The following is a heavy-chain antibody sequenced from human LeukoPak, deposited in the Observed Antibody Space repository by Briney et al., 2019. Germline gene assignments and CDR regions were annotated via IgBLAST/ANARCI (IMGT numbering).Heavy chain of an antibody. CDR1: GFTFSNYW. CDR2: INSDGINT. J-gene: IGHJ4*02. CDR3: ATRGVAAWTYYFDY. V-gene: IGHV3-74*01. Sequence: GGSLRLSCAASGFTFSNYWMHWVRQAPGKGLVWVSRINSDGINTSYADSVKGRFTISRDNAKNTLNLQMNSLRAEDTAVYYCATRGVAAWTYYFDYWGQGTLVTVSS. D-gene: IGHD2-15*01.